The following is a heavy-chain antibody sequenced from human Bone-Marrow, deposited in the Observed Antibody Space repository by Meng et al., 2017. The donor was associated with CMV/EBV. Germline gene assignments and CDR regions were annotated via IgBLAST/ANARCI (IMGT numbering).Heavy chain of an antibody. CDR2: TYQRSRWYN. J-gene: IGHJ4*02. CDR3: ARNFGYYSSIDY. D-gene: IGHD3-22*01. CDR1: GDNVSNNNAS. Sequence: SQTLSLTCAISGDNVSNNNASWNWIRQSPSRGLEWLGRTYQRSRWYNDYAVSVRSRISINADTSNNQFSLQVNSVTPEDTAVYYCARNFGYYSSIDYWGQGTLVTVSS. V-gene: IGHV6-1*01.